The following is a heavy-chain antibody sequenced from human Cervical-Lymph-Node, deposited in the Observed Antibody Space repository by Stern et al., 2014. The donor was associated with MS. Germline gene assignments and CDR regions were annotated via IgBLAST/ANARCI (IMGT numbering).Heavy chain of an antibody. CDR2: LAWGDDK. CDR3: ARLEVPTSPGFHYYYYAMDV. Sequence: QVTLRESGPALVRPTQTLTLTCTFSGFSLNTPGMCVTWIRQPPGKALEWLARLAWGDDKYYSTSLKTRLTVSKDTSKNQVVLRMTNMDPVDTATYYCARLEVPTSPGFHYYYYAMDVWGQGTTVTVSS. CDR1: GFSLNTPGMC. J-gene: IGHJ6*02. D-gene: IGHD2-2*01. V-gene: IGHV2-70*15.